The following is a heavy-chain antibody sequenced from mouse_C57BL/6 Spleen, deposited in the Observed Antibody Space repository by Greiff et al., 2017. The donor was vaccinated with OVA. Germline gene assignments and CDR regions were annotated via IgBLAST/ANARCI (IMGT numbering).Heavy chain of an antibody. J-gene: IGHJ4*01. V-gene: IGHV2-5*01. CDR1: GFSLTSYG. D-gene: IGHD2-1*01. CDR2: IWRGGST. CDR3: AKSYYGNYDYYAMDY. Sequence: QVQLKQSGPGLVQPSQSLSITCTVSGFSLTSYGVHWVRQSPGKGLEWLGVIWRGGSTDYNAAFMSRLSITKDNSKSQVFFKMNSLQADDTAIYYCAKSYYGNYDYYAMDYWGQGTSVTVSS.